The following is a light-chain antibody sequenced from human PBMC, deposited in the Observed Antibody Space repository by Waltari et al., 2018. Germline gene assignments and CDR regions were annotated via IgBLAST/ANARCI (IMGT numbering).Light chain of an antibody. CDR2: DVI. V-gene: IGLV2-14*03. Sequence: QSALTQIASVAGSPGQSITISCTGTSSDVGDHNYVSWYQQHPGKLPKLLIYDVISRPSGVSTRFSGSKSGNTASLTISGLQAEDEADYYCSAYTRGVVFGGWTQLTVL. J-gene: IGLJ2*01. CDR1: SSDVGDHNY. CDR3: SAYTRGVV.